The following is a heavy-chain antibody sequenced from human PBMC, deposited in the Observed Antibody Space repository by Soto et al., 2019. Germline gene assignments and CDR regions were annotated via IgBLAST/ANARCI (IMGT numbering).Heavy chain of an antibody. Sequence: QVQLVQSGAEVKKPGSSVKVSCKASGGTFSSYAISWVRQAPGQGLEWMGGIIPIFGTANYAQKFQGRVTITADESTITAYMELSSLRSEDTAVYYCARGLTPHLDTAMGYWGQGTLVTVSS. D-gene: IGHD5-18*01. CDR3: ARGLTPHLDTAMGY. CDR2: IIPIFGTA. CDR1: GGTFSSYA. J-gene: IGHJ4*02. V-gene: IGHV1-69*01.